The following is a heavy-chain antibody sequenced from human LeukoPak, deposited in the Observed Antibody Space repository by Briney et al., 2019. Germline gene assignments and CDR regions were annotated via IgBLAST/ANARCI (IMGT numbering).Heavy chain of an antibody. CDR3: ARRGPECRNWGP. V-gene: IGHV4-30-2*01. Sequence: SETLSLTCTVSGGSISSGSYYWSWIRQPPGKGLEWIGYIYHTESTYYNPSLKSRVNITVDTAKNPFFLKLSSVTAGEPGCYYCARRGPECRNWGPWGQGNLVPLPS. J-gene: IGHJ5*02. D-gene: IGHD7-27*01. CDR1: GGSISSGSYY. CDR2: IYHTEST.